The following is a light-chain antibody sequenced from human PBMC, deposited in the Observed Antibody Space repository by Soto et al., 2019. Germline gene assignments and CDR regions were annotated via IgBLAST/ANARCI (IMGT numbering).Light chain of an antibody. Sequence: EIVLTQSPATLSLSPGERATLSCRASQSVSSYLAWYQQKPGQAPRLLIYDASNRATGIPARFSGSGSGTDFTLTIRGLQPDDFATYYCQQSYNTPWTFGQGTAVEI. CDR1: QSVSSY. J-gene: IGKJ1*01. CDR2: DAS. V-gene: IGKV3-11*01. CDR3: QQSYNTPWT.